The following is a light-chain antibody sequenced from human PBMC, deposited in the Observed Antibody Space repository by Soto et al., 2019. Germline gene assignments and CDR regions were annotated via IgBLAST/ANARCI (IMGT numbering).Light chain of an antibody. V-gene: IGLV2-14*03. CDR3: SSYTTTNSQI. CDR1: SGDVGAYDY. Sequence: QSVLTQPASVSGSPGQSITISCTGTSGDVGAYDYVSWYQQHPGTAPKLLIYAVTNRPSGVSDRFSASKSGNTASMTISRLQAEDEADYYCSSYTTTNSQIFGSGTKVPVL. J-gene: IGLJ1*01. CDR2: AVT.